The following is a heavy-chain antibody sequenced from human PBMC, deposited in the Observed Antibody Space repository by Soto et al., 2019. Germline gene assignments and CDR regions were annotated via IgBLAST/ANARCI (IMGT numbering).Heavy chain of an antibody. CDR1: GYSFTSGSY. V-gene: IGHV4-38-2*02. D-gene: IGHD1-7*01. J-gene: IGHJ4*02. CDR3: ARARIVVSGTIVDF. CDR2: VYLSGHT. Sequence: LSLTCTVSGYSFTSGSYWGWFRQPPEKGLEWIGSVYLSGHTYHNPSLMSRVTISIDTSTNQFSLKLTSVTAADTAVYYCARARIVVSGTIVDFWGRGALVTVSS.